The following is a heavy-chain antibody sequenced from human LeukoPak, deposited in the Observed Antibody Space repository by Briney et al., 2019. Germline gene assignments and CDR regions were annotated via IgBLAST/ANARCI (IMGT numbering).Heavy chain of an antibody. V-gene: IGHV6-1*01. D-gene: IGHD3-10*01. J-gene: IGHJ4*02. CDR1: GDSVSSNSAA. CDR2: TYYRSKWYN. Sequence: SQTLSLTCAISGDSVSSNSAAWNWIRQSPSRGLEWLRRTYYRSKWYNDYAVSVKSRITINPDTSKNQFSLQLNSVTPEDTAVYYCARDYGSGSYSLYYFDYWGQGTLVTVSS. CDR3: ARDYGSGSYSLYYFDY.